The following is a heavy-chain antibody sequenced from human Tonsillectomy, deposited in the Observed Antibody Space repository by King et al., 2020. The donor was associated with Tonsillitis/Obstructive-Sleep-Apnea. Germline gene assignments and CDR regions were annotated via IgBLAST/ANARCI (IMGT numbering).Heavy chain of an antibody. Sequence: VQLQESGGGLVQPGGSLRLSCAASGFSISSRAMSWVRQTPGKGLEWVSSINNGGNIYDAAYVKGRFTISRDISRNTLYLQMDGLRAEDTAVYYCAKDHPSSGWPAFDYWGQGTLVVVSS. J-gene: IGHJ4*02. CDR1: GFSISSRA. CDR2: INNGGNI. V-gene: IGHV3-23*03. CDR3: AKDHPSSGWPAFDY. D-gene: IGHD6-19*01.